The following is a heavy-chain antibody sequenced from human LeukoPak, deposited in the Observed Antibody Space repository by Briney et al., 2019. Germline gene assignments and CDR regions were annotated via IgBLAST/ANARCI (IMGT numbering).Heavy chain of an antibody. CDR3: ARDLVAAASSKPPPPLLINGMGV. CDR1: GYTFTSYY. D-gene: IGHD6-13*01. CDR2: INPSGGST. J-gene: IGHJ6*02. V-gene: IGHV1-46*01. Sequence: ASVKVSCKASGYTFTSYYMHWVRQAPGQGLEWMGIINPSGGSTSYAQKFQGRVTMTRDTSTSTVYMELSSLRSEDTAVYYCARDLVAAASSKPPPPLLINGMGVWGQGTTVTVSS.